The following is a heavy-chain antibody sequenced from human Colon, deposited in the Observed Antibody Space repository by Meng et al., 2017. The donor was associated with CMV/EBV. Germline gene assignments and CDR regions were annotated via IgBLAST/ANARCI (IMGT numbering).Heavy chain of an antibody. J-gene: IGHJ4*02. D-gene: IGHD1-14*01. CDR2: IDANSGGT. Sequence: QVQLVQYGAEVKEPGASVKVSCKASGFTFTGHYMHWVRQAPGQGLEWMGWIDANSGGTNYAQKFQGRLTMTRDTSISTVYMELNRLRSDDTAVYFCARDGIRGVFFFDYWGQGTLVTVSS. CDR1: GFTFTGHY. V-gene: IGHV1-2*02. CDR3: ARDGIRGVFFFDY.